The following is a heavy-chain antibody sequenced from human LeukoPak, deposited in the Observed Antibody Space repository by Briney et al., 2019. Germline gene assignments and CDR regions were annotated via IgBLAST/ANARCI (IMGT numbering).Heavy chain of an antibody. J-gene: IGHJ4*02. CDR3: ARGGYSYGLDY. CDR1: GGSISSSSYY. CDR2: IYYSGST. V-gene: IGHV4-39*01. Sequence: ASETLSLTCTVSGGSISSSSYYWGWIRQPPGKGLEWIGSIYYSGSTYYNPSLKSRVTISVDTSKNQFSLKLSSVTAADTAVYYCARGGYSYGLDYWGQGTLVTGSS. D-gene: IGHD5-18*01.